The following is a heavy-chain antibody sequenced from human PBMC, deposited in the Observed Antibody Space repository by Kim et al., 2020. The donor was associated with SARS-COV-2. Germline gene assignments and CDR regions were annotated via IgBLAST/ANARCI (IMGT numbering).Heavy chain of an antibody. CDR2: ISYDGSNK. J-gene: IGHJ6*02. CDR3: AKDLGYYHILTGYFWHPSTAYYYYVMEV. V-gene: IGHV3-30*18. CDR1: GFTFSSYG. D-gene: IGHD3-9*01. Sequence: GGSLRLSCAASGFTFSSYGMHWVRQAPGKGLEWVAVISYDGSNKYYADSVKGRFTISRDNSKNTLYLQMNSLRAEDTAVYYCAKDLGYYHILTGYFWHPSTAYYYYVMEVGGQGTTVTVSS.